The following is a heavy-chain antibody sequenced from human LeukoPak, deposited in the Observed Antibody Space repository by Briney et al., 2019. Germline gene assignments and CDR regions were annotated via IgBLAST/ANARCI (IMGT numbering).Heavy chain of an antibody. D-gene: IGHD2-21*01. CDR3: ARGSVIAIPGY. J-gene: IGHJ4*02. CDR1: GFTFSGYS. Sequence: GGSLRLSCAASGFTFSGYSMNWVRQAPGKGLEWVSSISSSSSYIYYADSVKGRFTISRDNAKNSLYLQMNSLRAEDTAVYYCARGSVIAIPGYWGQGTLVTVSS. CDR2: ISSSSSYI. V-gene: IGHV3-21*01.